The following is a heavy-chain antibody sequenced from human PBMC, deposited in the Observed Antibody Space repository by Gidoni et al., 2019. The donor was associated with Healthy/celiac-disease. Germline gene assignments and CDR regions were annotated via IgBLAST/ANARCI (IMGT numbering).Heavy chain of an antibody. D-gene: IGHD3-22*01. CDR1: GFTFSSYG. Sequence: QVQLVESGGGVVQPGWSLRLSCAASGFTFSSYGMHWVRQAPGKGLEWVAVIWYDGSNKYYADSVKGRFTISRDNSKNTLYLQMNSLRAEDTAVYYCARDLNGYDSIPKDPWGQGTLVTVSS. J-gene: IGHJ5*02. V-gene: IGHV3-33*01. CDR3: ARDLNGYDSIPKDP. CDR2: IWYDGSNK.